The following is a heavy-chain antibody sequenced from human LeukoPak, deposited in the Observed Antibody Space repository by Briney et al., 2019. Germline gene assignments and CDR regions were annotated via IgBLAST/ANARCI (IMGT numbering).Heavy chain of an antibody. D-gene: IGHD3-22*01. Sequence: SETLSLTCAVYGGSFSGYYRSWIRQPPGKGLEWIGEINHSGSTNYNPSLKSRVTISVDTSKNQFSLKLSSVTAADTAVYYCARGNRTENYYDSSGPKGNAFDIWGQGTMVTVSS. CDR1: GGSFSGYY. V-gene: IGHV4-34*01. J-gene: IGHJ3*02. CDR2: INHSGST. CDR3: ARGNRTENYYDSSGPKGNAFDI.